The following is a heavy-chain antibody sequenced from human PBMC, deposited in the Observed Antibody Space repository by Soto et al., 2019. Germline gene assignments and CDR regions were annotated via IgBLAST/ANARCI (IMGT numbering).Heavy chain of an antibody. V-gene: IGHV3-23*01. Sequence: GSLTLSCAADRFTFRTYAMSWVRQSPGKGLEWVSAISGSGGSTYYADSVKGRFTISRDNSKNTLCLQMNSLRAEDTAVYYCAKNWDTTSSSSSHWGQGTLVTVSS. CDR3: AKNWDTTSSSSSH. J-gene: IGHJ4*02. CDR1: RFTFRTYA. CDR2: ISGSGGST. D-gene: IGHD6-6*01.